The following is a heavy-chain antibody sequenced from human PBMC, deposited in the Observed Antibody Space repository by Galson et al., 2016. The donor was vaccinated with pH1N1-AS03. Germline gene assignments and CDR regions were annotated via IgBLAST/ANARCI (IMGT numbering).Heavy chain of an antibody. D-gene: IGHD4-17*01. CDR2: IKNRENGRTT. V-gene: IGHV3-15*01. CDR3: TTDDYGDYRGTGAGTNDAFDM. CDR1: GFTFSNAW. J-gene: IGHJ3*02. Sequence: SMRLSCAASGFTFSNAWMSWVRQAPGKGLEWVGLIKNRENGRTTDYAAHVKGRFTISRDDSKNTLYLHMNSLKTEDTAVYYCTTDDYGDYRGTGAGTNDAFDMWGQGTMVTVSS.